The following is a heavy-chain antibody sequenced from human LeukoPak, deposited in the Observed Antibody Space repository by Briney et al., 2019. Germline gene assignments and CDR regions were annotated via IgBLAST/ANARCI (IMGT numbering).Heavy chain of an antibody. CDR2: IKQDGSGK. CDR3: AKDAGYSSGWYKDYYYGMDV. J-gene: IGHJ6*02. Sequence: PGGSLRLSCAASGLTFSSYWMNWVRQSPGKGLEWVADIKQDGSGKYYVDSVKGRFTISRDNAKNSLYLQMNSLRAEDTALYYCAKDAGYSSGWYKDYYYGMDVWGQGTTVTVSS. D-gene: IGHD6-19*01. CDR1: GLTFSSYW. V-gene: IGHV3-7*03.